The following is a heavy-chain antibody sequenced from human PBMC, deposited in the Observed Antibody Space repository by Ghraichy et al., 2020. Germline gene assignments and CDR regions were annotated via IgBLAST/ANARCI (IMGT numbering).Heavy chain of an antibody. CDR2: INPNGGKT. V-gene: IGHV1-46*01. Sequence: ASVKVSCKTAGDLFCTSFTHWERQSPGQRLEWMGIINPNGGKTRYAQKFQGRTTITMDTSTSTIYMELSGLRSGDTAIYYCTRAQRGGSDPATDSWGQGTLVTVSS. CDR1: GDLFCTSF. CDR3: TRAQRGGSDPATDS. J-gene: IGHJ4*02.